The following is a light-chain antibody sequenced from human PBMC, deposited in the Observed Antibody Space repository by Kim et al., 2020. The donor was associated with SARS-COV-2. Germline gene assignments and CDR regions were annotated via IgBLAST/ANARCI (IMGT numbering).Light chain of an antibody. Sequence: ELTQPPSASGTPGQRVTISCSGSSSNIGSNTVNWYQQLPGTAPKLLIYSNNQRPSGVPDRFSGSKSGTSASLAISGLQSEDEADYYCAAWDDTLNGWVFGGGTQLTVL. CDR3: AAWDDTLNGWV. CDR2: SNN. V-gene: IGLV1-44*01. J-gene: IGLJ3*02. CDR1: SSNIGSNT.